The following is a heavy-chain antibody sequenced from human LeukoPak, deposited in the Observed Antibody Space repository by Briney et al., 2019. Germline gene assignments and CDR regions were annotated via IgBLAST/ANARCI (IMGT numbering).Heavy chain of an antibody. CDR2: ISSSSSYI. V-gene: IGHV3-21*01. CDR1: GFTFSSYS. D-gene: IGHD6-13*01. Sequence: PGGSLRLSCAASGFTFSSYSMNWVRQAPGKGLEWVSSISSSSSYIYYADSVKGRFTISRDNAKNSVYLQMNSLRAEDTAVYYCARVAEAAAFDFWGQGTLVTVSS. CDR3: ARVAEAAAFDF. J-gene: IGHJ4*02.